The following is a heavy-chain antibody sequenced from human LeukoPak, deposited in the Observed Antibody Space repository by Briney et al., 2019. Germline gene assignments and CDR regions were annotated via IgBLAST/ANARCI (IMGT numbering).Heavy chain of an antibody. V-gene: IGHV3-23*01. CDR1: GFTFNSYA. D-gene: IGHD3-10*01. CDR3: ARGGTNYYYMDV. Sequence: PGGSLRLSCAASGFTFNSYAMSWVRQAPGKGLEWVSAISGGGDRTFYADSVKGRLTISRDNSKNTLYLQLNTVRAEDTALYYCARGGTNYYYMDVWGNGTTVTVSS. CDR2: ISGGGDRT. J-gene: IGHJ6*03.